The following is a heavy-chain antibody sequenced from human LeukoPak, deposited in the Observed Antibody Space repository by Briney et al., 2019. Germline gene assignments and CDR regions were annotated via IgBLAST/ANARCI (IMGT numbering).Heavy chain of an antibody. CDR3: ARGVYCGGDCLPGY. CDR1: GYSFASYY. V-gene: IGHV1-46*01. J-gene: IGHJ4*02. CDR2: INPSGGST. D-gene: IGHD2-21*02. Sequence: GESLKISCKGSGYSFASYYMHWVRQAPGQGLEWMGIINPSGGSTSYAQKFQGRVTMTRDTSTSTVYMELSSLRSEDTAVYYCARGVYCGGDCLPGYWGQGTLVTVSS.